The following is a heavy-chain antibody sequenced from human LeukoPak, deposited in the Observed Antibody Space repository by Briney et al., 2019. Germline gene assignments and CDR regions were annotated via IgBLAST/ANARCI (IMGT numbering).Heavy chain of an antibody. CDR1: GYSFTGYY. D-gene: IGHD5-18*01. CDR3: ARAGGGYSHGWGAFDI. V-gene: IGHV1-2*02. Sequence: ASVNVSCKASGYSFTGYYIHWVRQAPGQGFEWMGWINPDSGGTSYGQKFQGRVTITRDTSITTAYMELSRLRSDDTAVYYCARAGGGYSHGWGAFDIWGQGTMVTVSS. J-gene: IGHJ3*02. CDR2: INPDSGGT.